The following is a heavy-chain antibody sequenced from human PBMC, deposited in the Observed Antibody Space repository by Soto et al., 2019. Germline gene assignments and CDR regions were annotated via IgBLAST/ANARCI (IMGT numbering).Heavy chain of an antibody. CDR1: GGSISSGGYY. CDR3: ARDVARGGNFDY. CDR2: IYYSGST. Sequence: QVQLQESGPGLVKPSQTLSLTCTVSGGSISSGGYYWSWIRQHPGKGLEWIGYIYYSGSTYYNPSLKSRVTISGDTSKNQFSLKLSSVTAAATAVYYCARDVARGGNFDYWGQGTLVTVSS. J-gene: IGHJ4*02. V-gene: IGHV4-31*03. D-gene: IGHD3-16*01.